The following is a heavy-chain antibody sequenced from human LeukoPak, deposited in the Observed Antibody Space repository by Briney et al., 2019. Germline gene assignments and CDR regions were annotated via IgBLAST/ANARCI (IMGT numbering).Heavy chain of an antibody. D-gene: IGHD2-2*01. CDR3: AKGRGYELPLDN. CDR2: ISWNSGSI. CDR1: GFTSDDCA. J-gene: IGHJ4*02. V-gene: IGHV3-9*02. Sequence: PGRSLRLSGAGSGFTSDDCAMHWVRQAPGKGLEWVSGISWNSGSIGYADSVKGRFTISRDNAKNSLYLQMNSLRAEDTALYYCAKGRGYELPLDNWGQGTLVTVSS.